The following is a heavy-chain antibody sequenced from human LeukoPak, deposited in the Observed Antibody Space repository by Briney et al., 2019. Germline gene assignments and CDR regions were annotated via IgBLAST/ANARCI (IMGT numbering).Heavy chain of an antibody. V-gene: IGHV3-66*02. CDR1: GFTVSSNY. J-gene: IGHJ4*02. Sequence: GSLRLSCAASGFTVSSNYMSWVRQAPGKGLEWVSVIYSGGSTYYADSVKGRFTISRDNSKNTLYLQMNSLRAEDTAVYYCARDHPPNDYYDSSGYYFDYWGQGTVVTVSS. CDR2: IYSGGST. CDR3: ARDHPPNDYYDSSGYYFDY. D-gene: IGHD3-22*01.